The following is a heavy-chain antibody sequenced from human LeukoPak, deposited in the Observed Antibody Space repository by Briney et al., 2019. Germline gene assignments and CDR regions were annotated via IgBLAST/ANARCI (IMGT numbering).Heavy chain of an antibody. V-gene: IGHV3-23*01. J-gene: IGHJ4*02. Sequence: GGSLRLSCAASGFTFSSYAMSWVRQAPGKGLEWVSAISGSGGSTYYADSVKGRFTISRDNSKNTLYLQMNSLRAEDTAVYYRATPLYCSSTSCYTPLGDYWGQGTLVTVSS. CDR2: ISGSGGST. CDR1: GFTFSSYA. CDR3: ATPLYCSSTSCYTPLGDY. D-gene: IGHD2-2*02.